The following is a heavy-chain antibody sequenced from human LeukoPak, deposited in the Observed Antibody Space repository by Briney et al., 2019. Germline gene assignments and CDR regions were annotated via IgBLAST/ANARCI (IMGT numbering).Heavy chain of an antibody. D-gene: IGHD3-10*01. CDR1: GFTFSSYS. V-gene: IGHV3-21*01. J-gene: IGHJ4*02. Sequence: GGSLRLSCAASGFTFSSYSMNWVRQAPGKGLEWVSSISSSSGYIYYADSVKGRFTISRDNAKNSLYLQMNSLRAEDTAVYYCARAYYGSGSYYVDYWGQGTLVTVSS. CDR2: ISSSSGYI. CDR3: ARAYYGSGSYYVDY.